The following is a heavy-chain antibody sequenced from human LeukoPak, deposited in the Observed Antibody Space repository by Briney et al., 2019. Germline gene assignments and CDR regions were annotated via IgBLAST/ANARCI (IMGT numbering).Heavy chain of an antibody. V-gene: IGHV3-30*02. CDR2: IRYDGSNK. Sequence: SGGSLRLSCAASGFTFSSYGMHWVRQAPGKGLEWVAFIRYDGSNKYYADSVKGRFTISRDNSKNTLYLQMNSMRAEDTAVYYCAKDLLWFGELTYYFDYWGQGTLVTVSS. CDR1: GFTFSSYG. D-gene: IGHD3-10*01. J-gene: IGHJ4*02. CDR3: AKDLLWFGELTYYFDY.